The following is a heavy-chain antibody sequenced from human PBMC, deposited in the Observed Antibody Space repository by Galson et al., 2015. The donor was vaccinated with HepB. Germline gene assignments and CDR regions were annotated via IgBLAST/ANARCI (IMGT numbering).Heavy chain of an antibody. V-gene: IGHV5-51*01. CDR2: IYPGDSDT. Sequence: QSGAEVKKPGESLKISCKGSGYGFTSYWIGWVRQMPGKGLEWMGIIYPGDSDTRYSPSFQGQVTISADKSISTAYLQWSSLKASDTAMYYCARWVVAVRGGDDAFDIWGQGTMVTVSS. J-gene: IGHJ3*02. D-gene: IGHD3-10*01. CDR1: GYGFTSYW. CDR3: ARWVVAVRGGDDAFDI.